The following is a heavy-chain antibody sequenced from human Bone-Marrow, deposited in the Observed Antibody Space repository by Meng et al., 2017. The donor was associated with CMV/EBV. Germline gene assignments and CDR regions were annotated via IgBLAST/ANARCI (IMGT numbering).Heavy chain of an antibody. D-gene: IGHD3-16*01. Sequence: LSLTCAASGFTFSGSAMHWVRQASGKGLEWVGRIRSKANSYATAYAASVKGRFTISRDDSKNTAYLQMNSLKTEDTAVYYCTRPWAGGDTGTDYWGQGTLVTVSS. CDR2: IRSKANSYAT. CDR3: TRPWAGGDTGTDY. V-gene: IGHV3-73*01. J-gene: IGHJ4*02. CDR1: GFTFSGSA.